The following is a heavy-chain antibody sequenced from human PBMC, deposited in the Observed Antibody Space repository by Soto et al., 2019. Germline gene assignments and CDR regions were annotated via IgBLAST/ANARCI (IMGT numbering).Heavy chain of an antibody. CDR2: IYSNGEA. CDR3: ARERTYQLSGDDPLDI. CDR1: DAALSNYN. Sequence: PETLSLTCTASDAALSNYNRHWVRESAGKGPEWLGRIYSNGEAYYNPSLKSRVTMSPDTLNNQVSLRLRSVTAADTANYYCARERTYQLSGDDPLDIWGLGSILTASS. V-gene: IGHV4-4*07. J-gene: IGHJ3*02. D-gene: IGHD2-2*01.